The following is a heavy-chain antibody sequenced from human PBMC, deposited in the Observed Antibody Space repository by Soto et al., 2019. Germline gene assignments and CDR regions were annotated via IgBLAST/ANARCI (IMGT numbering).Heavy chain of an antibody. CDR1: GYSFTKYW. D-gene: IGHD3-3*01. CDR2: VDSTDSYS. J-gene: IGHJ6*02. Sequence: PGESLKISCKGSGYSFTKYWITWVRQMPGKGLEWLGRVDSTDSYSNYSPSFEGYVTISADMSISIAYLAWSRLKASDTAMYSCARDSYYTAPNYFTYYTYEMDVWGQGTTVTVSS. V-gene: IGHV5-10-1*01. CDR3: ARDSYYTAPNYFTYYTYEMDV.